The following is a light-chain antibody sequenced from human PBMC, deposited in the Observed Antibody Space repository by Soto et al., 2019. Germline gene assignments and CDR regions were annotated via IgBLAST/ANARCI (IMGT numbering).Light chain of an antibody. Sequence: EVVLTKSPTTLSLSPGERAALSFRASQSVSSYLAWYQQKPGQAPRLLIYDASNRATGIPARFSGSGSGTEFTLTISSLEPEDFAVYYCQQRSNWITFGQGTRLEIK. CDR1: QSVSSY. J-gene: IGKJ5*01. CDR2: DAS. V-gene: IGKV3-11*01. CDR3: QQRSNWIT.